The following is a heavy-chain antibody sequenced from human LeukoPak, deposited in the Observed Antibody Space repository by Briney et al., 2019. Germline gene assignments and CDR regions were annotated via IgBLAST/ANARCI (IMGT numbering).Heavy chain of an antibody. J-gene: IGHJ6*03. D-gene: IGHD2-15*01. Sequence: GGSLRLSCAASGFIFSNNWMSWFRQAPGKGLEWVANIKQDGSEKYYVDSVKGRFTISRDNAKNSLYLQMNSLRAEDTAVYYCARVYCSGGSCYTYYYYMDVWGKGTTVTVSS. V-gene: IGHV3-7*01. CDR2: IKQDGSEK. CDR3: ARVYCSGGSCYTYYYYMDV. CDR1: GFIFSNNW.